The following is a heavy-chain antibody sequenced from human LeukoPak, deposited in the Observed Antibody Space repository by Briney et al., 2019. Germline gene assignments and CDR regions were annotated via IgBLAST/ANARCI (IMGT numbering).Heavy chain of an antibody. CDR1: GDSVSSNSAA. D-gene: IGHD3-10*01. Sequence: PSQTLSLTCAISGDSVSSNSAAWNWIRQSPSRGLEWLGRTYYRSKWYNDYAVSVKSRITINPDTSKNQFSLQLNSVTPEDTAVYYCARAYGVTMVRGVGGILRYYYYGMDVWGQGTTVTVSS. CDR2: TYYRSKWYN. J-gene: IGHJ6*02. CDR3: ARAYGVTMVRGVGGILRYYYYGMDV. V-gene: IGHV6-1*01.